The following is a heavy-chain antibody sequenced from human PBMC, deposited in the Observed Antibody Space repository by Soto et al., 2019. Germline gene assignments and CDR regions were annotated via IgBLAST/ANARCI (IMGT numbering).Heavy chain of an antibody. CDR3: ARPAHPLAEHFHL. Sequence: GESLKISCQVSGYTATIYWLGWVRQMPGKGLEWMGIIYPSDSDTRDSPSFQGQVTISADQSINTAYLQWDSLKASDTAIYYCARPAHPLAEHFHLRGQAPLLTVS. V-gene: IGHV5-51*01. CDR1: GYTATIYW. J-gene: IGHJ4*02. CDR2: IYPSDSDT.